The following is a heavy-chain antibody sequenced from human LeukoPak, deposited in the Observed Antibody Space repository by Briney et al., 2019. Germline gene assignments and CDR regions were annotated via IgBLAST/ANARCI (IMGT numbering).Heavy chain of an antibody. CDR2: VSYSGST. CDR1: GGSIGSYY. CDR3: ARATSGYYFDF. V-gene: IGHV4-59*01. J-gene: IGHJ4*02. Sequence: SETLSLTCTVSGGSIGSYYWIWIRQPPGKGLEWIGYVSYSGSTNYNPSLKSRVTMSVNKSKNQFSLKLSSVTAADTAVYFCARATSGYYFDFWDQGTLVTVSS. D-gene: IGHD3-22*01.